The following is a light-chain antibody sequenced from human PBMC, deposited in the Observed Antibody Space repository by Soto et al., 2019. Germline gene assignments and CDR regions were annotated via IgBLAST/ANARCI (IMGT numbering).Light chain of an antibody. CDR3: QKRVNGPT. CDR1: QSISSY. Sequence: EIVLTQSPATLSLSPGERATLSCRASQSISSYLGWYQQKPGQAPRLLIYDVSKRATGIPARFSGSGSGTDSTLTISSLEPEDFAVYYCQKRVNGPTFGGGTKVETK. CDR2: DVS. V-gene: IGKV3-11*01. J-gene: IGKJ4*01.